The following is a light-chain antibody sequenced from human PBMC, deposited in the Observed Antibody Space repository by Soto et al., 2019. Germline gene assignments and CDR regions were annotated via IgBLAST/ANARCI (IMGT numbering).Light chain of an antibody. CDR3: SSYTSSSTLVV. V-gene: IGLV2-14*01. CDR2: EVS. CDR1: SSDVGGYNY. Sequence: QSALTQPASVSGSPGQSITISCTGTSSDVGGYNYVSWYQQHPGKAPKLVICEVSNRPSGVSNRFSGSKSGNTASLTISGLQAEDEADYFCSSYTSSSTLVVFGGGTKVTVI. J-gene: IGLJ2*01.